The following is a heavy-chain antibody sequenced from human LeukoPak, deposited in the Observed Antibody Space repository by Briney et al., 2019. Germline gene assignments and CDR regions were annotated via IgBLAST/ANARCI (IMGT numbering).Heavy chain of an antibody. J-gene: IGHJ6*03. V-gene: IGHV3-21*01. CDR2: INSSSGYI. D-gene: IGHD3-10*01. CDR3: ARDATMVPLYYYYYMDV. CDR1: GFTFSSYS. Sequence: GGSLRLSCAASGFTFSSYSMNWVRQAPGKGLEWVSSINSSSGYIYYADSVKGRFTISRDNAKNSLYLQMNSLRAEDTAVYYCARDATMVPLYYYYYMDVWGKGTTVTVSS.